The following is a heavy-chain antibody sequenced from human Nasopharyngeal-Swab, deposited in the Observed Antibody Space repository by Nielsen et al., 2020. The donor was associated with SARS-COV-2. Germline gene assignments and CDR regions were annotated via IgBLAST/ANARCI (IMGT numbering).Heavy chain of an antibody. V-gene: IGHV3-7*03. D-gene: IGHD1-26*01. CDR2: IKEDGSQK. Sequence: GESLKISCAASGFTFSTFWMTWVRQAPGKGLEWVSHIKEDGSQKYYLDSVKGRFTISRDNAKNSLYLQMNSLRAEDTAIYFCARAVAGATDYWGQGTLVTVSS. J-gene: IGHJ4*02. CDR3: ARAVAGATDY. CDR1: GFTFSTFW.